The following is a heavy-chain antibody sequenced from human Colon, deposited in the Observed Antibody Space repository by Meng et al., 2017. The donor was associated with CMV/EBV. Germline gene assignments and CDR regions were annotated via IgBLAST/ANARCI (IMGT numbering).Heavy chain of an antibody. Sequence: SETLSLTCTVSGGSITDTYAYWGWVRQSPGKGLEWIGDVYFSGGARYNPSLKSRVTISVDTSKNQFSLRVNSVTAADTAVYYCVRDGFRFLDAVNAFDIWGLGTMVTVSS. V-gene: IGHV4-39*07. CDR2: VYFSGGA. J-gene: IGHJ3*02. D-gene: IGHD3-3*01. CDR1: GGSITDTYAY. CDR3: VRDGFRFLDAVNAFDI.